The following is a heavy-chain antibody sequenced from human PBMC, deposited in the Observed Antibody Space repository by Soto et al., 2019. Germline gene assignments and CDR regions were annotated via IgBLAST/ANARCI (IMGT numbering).Heavy chain of an antibody. D-gene: IGHD3-10*01. CDR1: GGSISSGGYS. Sequence: LSLTCAVSGGSISSGGYSWSWIRQPPGKGLEWIGYIHHSGSTYYNPSLKSRVTISVDRSKNQFSLKLSSVTAADTAVYYCARANVYYYGSGSYYNRNWFDPWGQGTLVTVS. V-gene: IGHV4-30-2*01. CDR3: ARANVYYYGSGSYYNRNWFDP. J-gene: IGHJ5*02. CDR2: IHHSGST.